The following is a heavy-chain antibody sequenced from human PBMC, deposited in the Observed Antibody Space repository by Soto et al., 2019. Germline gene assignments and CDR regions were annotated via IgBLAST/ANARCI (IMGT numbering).Heavy chain of an antibody. CDR2: IYPGDSDT. J-gene: IGHJ6*02. V-gene: IGHV5-51*01. Sequence: PGESLKISCKGSGYSFTSYWIGWVRQMPGKGLEWMGIIYPGDSDTRYSPSFQGQVTIPADKSISTAYLQWSSLKASDTAMYYCARGVPAAPYYYYGMDVWGQGTTVTVSS. D-gene: IGHD2-2*01. CDR1: GYSFTSYW. CDR3: ARGVPAAPYYYYGMDV.